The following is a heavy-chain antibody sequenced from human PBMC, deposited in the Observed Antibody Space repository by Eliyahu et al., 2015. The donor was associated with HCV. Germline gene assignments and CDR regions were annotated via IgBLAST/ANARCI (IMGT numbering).Heavy chain of an antibody. CDR3: AKVVRYDDRYDDYARGAFDI. V-gene: IGHV3-30*18. CDR2: LSDDGRHQ. Sequence: QVELLESGGDVVQPGTSLRLSCAASGFTFSXHXMHWXRQAPGKGLEWVGVLSDDGRHQHYXDSVRGRFTISRDNSKNTLYLQMNSLRAEDTAIYYCAKVVRYDDRYDDYARGAFDIWGQGTMVTVSS. CDR1: GFTFSXHX. J-gene: IGHJ3*02. D-gene: IGHD4-17*01.